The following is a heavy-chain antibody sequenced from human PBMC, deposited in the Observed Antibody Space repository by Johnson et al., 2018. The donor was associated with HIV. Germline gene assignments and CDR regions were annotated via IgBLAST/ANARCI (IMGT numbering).Heavy chain of an antibody. V-gene: IGHV3-13*01. Sequence: EVQLVESGGGLVQPGGSLRLSCAASGFTFSSYDMHWVRQATGKGLEWVSAIGTAGDTYYPGSVKGRFTISRDNSKNTVYLQMNSLRAEDTAVYYCALNSGSLGNAFDIWGQGTVVTVSS. CDR2: IGTAGDT. D-gene: IGHD3-10*01. CDR3: ALNSGSLGNAFDI. CDR1: GFTFSSYD. J-gene: IGHJ3*02.